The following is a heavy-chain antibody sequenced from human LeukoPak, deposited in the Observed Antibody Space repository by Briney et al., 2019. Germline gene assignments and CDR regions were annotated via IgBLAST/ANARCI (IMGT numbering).Heavy chain of an antibody. Sequence: GGSLRLSCVASGFTFSSFWMSWVRQAPGKGLEWVANIKEDGSDKNYVDSVKGRFTISRDNVKNSLFLQMNGLRAEDTAVYYCAKTRHDISILDSWGQGTLVTVSS. CDR1: GFTFSSFW. J-gene: IGHJ4*02. CDR2: IKEDGSDK. CDR3: AKTRHDISILDS. D-gene: IGHD6-6*01. V-gene: IGHV3-7*03.